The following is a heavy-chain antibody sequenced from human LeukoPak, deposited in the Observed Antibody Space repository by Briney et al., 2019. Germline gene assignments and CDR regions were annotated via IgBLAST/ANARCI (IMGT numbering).Heavy chain of an antibody. CDR2: ISSSSSYI. V-gene: IGHV3-21*01. D-gene: IGHD3-16*01. CDR3: ARAGLIREDY. Sequence: GGSLRLSCAASGFTFGSYSMNWVRQAPGKGLEWVSSISSSSSYIYYADSVKGRFTISRDNAKNSLYLQMNSLRAEDTAVYYCARAGLIREDYWGQGTLVTVSS. CDR1: GFTFGSYS. J-gene: IGHJ4*02.